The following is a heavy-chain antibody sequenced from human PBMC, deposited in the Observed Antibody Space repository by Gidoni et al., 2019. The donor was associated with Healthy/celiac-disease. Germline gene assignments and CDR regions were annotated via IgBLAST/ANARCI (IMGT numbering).Heavy chain of an antibody. J-gene: IGHJ4*02. Sequence: QVQLVESGGGVVQPGRSLRLSCAASGFTFSSYGMHWVRQAPGKGLEWVAVISYDGSNKYYADSVKGRFTISRDNSKNTLYLQMNSLRAEDTAVYYCAKGGRLGYCSSTSCYGIDYWGQGTLVTVSS. CDR2: ISYDGSNK. CDR1: GFTFSSYG. CDR3: AKGGRLGYCSSTSCYGIDY. V-gene: IGHV3-30*18. D-gene: IGHD2-2*01.